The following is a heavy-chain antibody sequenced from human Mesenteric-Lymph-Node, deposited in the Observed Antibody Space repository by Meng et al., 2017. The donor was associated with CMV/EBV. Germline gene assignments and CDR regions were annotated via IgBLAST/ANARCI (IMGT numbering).Heavy chain of an antibody. J-gene: IGHJ6*02. CDR2: IYSGGST. CDR3: ARGTGTTFYYYYYGMDV. V-gene: IGHV3-53*01. D-gene: IGHD1-7*01. CDR1: GFFVSSNY. Sequence: GGSLRLSCAASGFFVSSNYMTWVRQAPGKGLEWVSTIYSGGSTFYADSVKGRFTISRDRDNSKNTLYLQMNSLRVEDTAVYYCARGTGTTFYYYYYGMDVWGQGTTVTVSS.